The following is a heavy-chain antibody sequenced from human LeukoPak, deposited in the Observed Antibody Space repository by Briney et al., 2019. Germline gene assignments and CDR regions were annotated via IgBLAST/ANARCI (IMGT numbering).Heavy chain of an antibody. D-gene: IGHD5-18*01. Sequence: SETLSLTCTVSGGSISSYYWSWIRQPPGKGLEWIGYIYYSGSTNYNPSLKSRVTISVDTSKNQFALKLSSVTAADTAVYYCARDPGYGSYYYYGVDVWGQGTTVTVSS. J-gene: IGHJ6*02. CDR1: GGSISSYY. V-gene: IGHV4-59*01. CDR3: ARDPGYGSYYYYGVDV. CDR2: IYYSGST.